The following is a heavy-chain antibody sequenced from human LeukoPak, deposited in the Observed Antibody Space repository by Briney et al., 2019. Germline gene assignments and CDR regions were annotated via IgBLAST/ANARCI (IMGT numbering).Heavy chain of an antibody. Sequence: GGSLRLSCAASGFTFDDYGMSWVRQAPGKGLEWVRGINWNGGSTGYADSVKGRFTISRDNAKNSLYLQMNSLRAEDTALYYCATLGSAAAGRGYFDYWGHGTLVTVSS. V-gene: IGHV3-20*04. J-gene: IGHJ4*03. CDR2: INWNGGST. CDR1: GFTFDDYG. D-gene: IGHD6-13*01. CDR3: ATLGSAAAGRGYFDY.